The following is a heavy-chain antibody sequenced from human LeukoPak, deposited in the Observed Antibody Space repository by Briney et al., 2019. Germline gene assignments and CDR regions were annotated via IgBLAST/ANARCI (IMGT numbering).Heavy chain of an antibody. D-gene: IGHD6-19*01. V-gene: IGHV5-10-1*01. CDR3: ARPGIAVAGFFDY. Sequence: GESLKISCKVSGYSFTSHWIAWVRQVPGEGLEWMGRIDPSDSYTNYSPSFQGHVTISADKSTSTASLQWSSLKASDTAVYYCARPGIAVAGFFDYWGQGTLVTVSS. CDR2: IDPSDSYT. J-gene: IGHJ4*02. CDR1: GYSFTSHW.